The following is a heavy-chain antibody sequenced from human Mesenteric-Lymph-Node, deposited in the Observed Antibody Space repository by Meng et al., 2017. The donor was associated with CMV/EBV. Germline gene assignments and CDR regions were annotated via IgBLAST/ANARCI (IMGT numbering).Heavy chain of an antibody. J-gene: IGHJ6*02. CDR1: GYTFTSYD. D-gene: IGHD6-13*01. CDR3: SRGRQPSRYYGSDV. Sequence: ASVKVSCKASGYTFTSYDINWVRQATGQGLEWMGWMNPDSGNTGFAQEFQGRVTMTRDSSISTAYMELSRLTSDDTAIYYCSRGRQPSRYYGSDVWGQGTTVTVSS. V-gene: IGHV1-8*02. CDR2: MNPDSGNT.